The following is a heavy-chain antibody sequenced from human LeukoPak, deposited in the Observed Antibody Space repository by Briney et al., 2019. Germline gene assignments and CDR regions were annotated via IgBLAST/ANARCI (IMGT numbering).Heavy chain of an antibody. V-gene: IGHV4-38-2*02. J-gene: IGHJ4*02. D-gene: IGHD2-2*01. Sequence: SETLSLTCTVSGYSISSGYYWGWIRQPPGKGLEWIGTIYHSGSTYYNPSLKSRVTISVDTSKNQFSLKLTSVTAADTAVYYCARVRGYCSSTICYRYYFDYWGQGTLVTISS. CDR3: ARVRGYCSSTICYRYYFDY. CDR1: GYSISSGYY. CDR2: IYHSGST.